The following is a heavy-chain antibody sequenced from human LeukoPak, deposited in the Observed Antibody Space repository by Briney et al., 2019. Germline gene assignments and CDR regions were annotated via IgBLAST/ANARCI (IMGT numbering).Heavy chain of an antibody. CDR1: GFTFSSYA. D-gene: IGHD1-26*01. Sequence: GGSLRLSCAASGFTFSSYAMSWVRQAPGKGREWVSAISGSGGSTYHADSVKGRFTISRDNSKNTLYLQMNSLRAEDTAVYYCAKGLSGGSGSYLDYWGQGTLVTVSS. CDR3: AKGLSGGSGSYLDY. V-gene: IGHV3-23*01. CDR2: ISGSGGST. J-gene: IGHJ4*02.